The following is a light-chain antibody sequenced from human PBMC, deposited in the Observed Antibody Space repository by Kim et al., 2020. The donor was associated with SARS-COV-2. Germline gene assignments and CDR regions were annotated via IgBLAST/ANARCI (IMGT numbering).Light chain of an antibody. CDR1: RGSIASNY. CDR3: QSYDTTNHWV. Sequence: KTVTIPCTLPRGSIASNYGQWYHQRPGSAPATVIYRNKERPSGVPDRFSGSIDISSNSASLTISGLRTEDEADYFCQSYDTTNHWVFGGGTQLTVL. J-gene: IGLJ3*02. V-gene: IGLV6-57*03. CDR2: RNK.